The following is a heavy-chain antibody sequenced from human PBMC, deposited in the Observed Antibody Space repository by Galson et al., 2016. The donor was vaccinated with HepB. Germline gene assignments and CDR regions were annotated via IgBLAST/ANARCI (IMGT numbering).Heavy chain of an antibody. CDR3: AKGAYGWGA. J-gene: IGHJ6*02. V-gene: IGHV4-34*01. Sequence: ETLSLTCGVYGGSLSGYYWNWIRQPPGKGLEWIGEINHSGTTNYNPSLESRVTMSADTSKNQFSLKLSSVTAADTAVYYCAKGAYGWGAWGQGTTVTVSS. D-gene: IGHD2-21*01. CDR1: GGSLSGYY. CDR2: INHSGTT.